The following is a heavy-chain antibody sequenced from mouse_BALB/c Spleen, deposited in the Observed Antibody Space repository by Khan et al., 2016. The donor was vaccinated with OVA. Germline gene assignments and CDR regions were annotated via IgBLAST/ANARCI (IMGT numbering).Heavy chain of an antibody. V-gene: IGHV1-7*01. D-gene: IGHD2-4*01. J-gene: IGHJ3*01. CDR2: INPTTGYT. CDR3: ARSHTIITQFSY. Sequence: QVQLQQSGAELVKPGASVKMSCKASGYTFTSYWMHWVKQRPGQGLEWIGFINPTTGYTEYNQTLKDKATFTADKSYSTAYMQLSSLTSEDSAGYYCARSHTIITQFSYWGQGTLVTVSA. CDR1: GYTFTSYW.